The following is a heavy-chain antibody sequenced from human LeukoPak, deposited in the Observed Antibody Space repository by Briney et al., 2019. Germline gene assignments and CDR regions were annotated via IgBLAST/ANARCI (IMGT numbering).Heavy chain of an antibody. J-gene: IGHJ5*02. D-gene: IGHD4-11*01. V-gene: IGHV3-48*01. Sequence: PGGSLRLSCAASGFTFSSYSMNWVRQAPGKGLEWVSYISSSSSTMYYADSVKGRFTISRDNAKNSLYLQMNSLRAEDTAVYYCARLTTVNWFDPWGQGTLVTVSS. CDR1: GFTFSSYS. CDR2: ISSSSSTM. CDR3: ARLTTVNWFDP.